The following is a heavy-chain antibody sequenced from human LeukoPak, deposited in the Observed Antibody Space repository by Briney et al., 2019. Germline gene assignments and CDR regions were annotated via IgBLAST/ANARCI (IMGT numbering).Heavy chain of an antibody. CDR1: SGSFSSSSYF. J-gene: IGHJ4*01. D-gene: IGHD1-1*01. CDR2: INYSGTT. CDR3: ARLRGGVQLWGD. Sequence: SETLSLTCTVSSGSFSSSSYFCGWIRQPPGMGLEWIATINYSGTTYYNPSLKSPVTTSVDTSRNQFSLKLNSVTAADTAFYYCARLRGGVQLWGDWGQGALVTVSS. V-gene: IGHV4-39*01.